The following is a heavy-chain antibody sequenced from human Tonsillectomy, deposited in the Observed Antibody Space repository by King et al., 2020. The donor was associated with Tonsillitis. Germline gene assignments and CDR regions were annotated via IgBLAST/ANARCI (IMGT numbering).Heavy chain of an antibody. CDR3: ARMGYYGSGSYRYYFDY. D-gene: IGHD3-10*01. Sequence: QLQESGPGLVKPSQTLSLTCTVSGVSISSGGYYLSWIRQHPGKGLEWVGHIYYSGSTYYNPSLKSRVTISVDTSKKQFSLKLSSVTAADTAVYYCARMGYYGSGSYRYYFDYWGQGTLVTVSS. J-gene: IGHJ4*02. V-gene: IGHV4-31*03. CDR1: GVSISSGGYY. CDR2: IYYSGST.